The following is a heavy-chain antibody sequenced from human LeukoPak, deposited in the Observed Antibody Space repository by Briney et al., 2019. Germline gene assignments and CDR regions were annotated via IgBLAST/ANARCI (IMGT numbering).Heavy chain of an antibody. Sequence: ASVKVSCKASGYTFTYYRISWVRQAPGQGLEWMGWISAYNGNTNYAQKLQGRVTMTTDTSTSTAYMELRSLRSDDTAVYYCAREDSRYFFDYWGQGTLVTISS. J-gene: IGHJ4*02. V-gene: IGHV1-18*01. CDR2: ISAYNGNT. D-gene: IGHD6-13*01. CDR3: AREDSRYFFDY. CDR1: GYTFTYYR.